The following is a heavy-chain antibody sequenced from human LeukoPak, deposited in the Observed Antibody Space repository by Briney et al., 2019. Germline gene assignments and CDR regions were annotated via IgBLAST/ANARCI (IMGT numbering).Heavy chain of an antibody. V-gene: IGHV4-34*01. D-gene: IGHD2-15*01. CDR3: ARGHCSGGSCYPG. J-gene: IGHJ4*02. Sequence: PSETLSLTCAVYGGSFSGYYWSWIRQPPGKGLEWIGEINHGGSTNYNPSLKSRVTISVDTSKNQFSLKLSSVTAADTAVYYCARGHCSGGSCYPGWGQGTLVTVSS. CDR2: INHGGST. CDR1: GGSFSGYY.